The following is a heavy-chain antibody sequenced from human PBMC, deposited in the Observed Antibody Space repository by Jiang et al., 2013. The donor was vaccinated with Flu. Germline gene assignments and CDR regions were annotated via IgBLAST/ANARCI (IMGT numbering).Heavy chain of an antibody. Sequence: KKPGSSVKVSCKASGGTFSSYTISWVRQAPGQGLEWMGRIIPILGIANYAQKFQGRVTITADKSTSTAYMELSSLRSEDTAVYYCARDTGHCSGGSCYGPGDYWGQGTLVTVSS. D-gene: IGHD2-15*01. CDR3: ARDTGHCSGGSCYGPGDY. V-gene: IGHV1-69*04. J-gene: IGHJ4*02. CDR1: GGTFSSYT. CDR2: IIPILGIA.